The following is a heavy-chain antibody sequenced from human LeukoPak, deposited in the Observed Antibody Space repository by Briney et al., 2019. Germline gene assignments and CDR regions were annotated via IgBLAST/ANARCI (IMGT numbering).Heavy chain of an antibody. CDR1: GGSISSYY. J-gene: IGHJ3*02. Sequence: SETLSLTCSVSGGSISSYYWSWIRQPPGKELEWIGYIYYTGTTNYNPSLKSRVTISVDMSKNQFSLNLNSVTAADTAVYYCAKSNGYGLIDIWGQGTMVTVSS. D-gene: IGHD2-2*03. CDR2: IYYTGTT. CDR3: AKSNGYGLIDI. V-gene: IGHV4-59*12.